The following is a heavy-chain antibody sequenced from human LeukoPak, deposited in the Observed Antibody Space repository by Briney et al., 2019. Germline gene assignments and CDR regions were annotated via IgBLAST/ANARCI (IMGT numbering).Heavy chain of an antibody. D-gene: IGHD3-22*01. V-gene: IGHV6-1*01. J-gene: IGHJ5*02. Sequence: SQALSLTFAISGDSVSSNSAAWNWIRQSPSRGLEWLASSYYRSKWYNDFALSVKRRITINPDTSKNQFSLQLNSVTPEDTAVYYCARDAPYSSGYYGFDPWGQGTLVTVSS. CDR2: SYYRSKWYN. CDR3: ARDAPYSSGYYGFDP. CDR1: GDSVSSNSAA.